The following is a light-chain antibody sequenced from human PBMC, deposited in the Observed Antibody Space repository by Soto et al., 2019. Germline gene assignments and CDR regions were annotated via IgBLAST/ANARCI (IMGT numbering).Light chain of an antibody. V-gene: IGLV2-11*01. CDR2: DVS. J-gene: IGLJ2*01. Sequence: QSVLTQPRSVSGSPGQSVTISCTGTSSDVGDYNYVSWYQQHPGKAPKLMIYDVSKRPSGVPDRFSGSKSGNTASLTISGLQAEDEADYYCCSYAGRYTVFGGGTKLTVL. CDR3: CSYAGRYTV. CDR1: SSDVGDYNY.